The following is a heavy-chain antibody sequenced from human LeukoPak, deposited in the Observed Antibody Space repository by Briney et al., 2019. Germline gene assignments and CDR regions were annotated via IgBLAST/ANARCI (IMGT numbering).Heavy chain of an antibody. Sequence: SETLSLTCTVSGGSISSSSYYWGWIRQPPGKGLEWIGNIYYSGSTYYNPSLKSRVTISVDTSKNQFSLKLSSVTAADTAVYYCARLLLWFGETYYAFDIWGQGTLVTVSS. CDR3: ARLLLWFGETYYAFDI. V-gene: IGHV4-39*07. J-gene: IGHJ4*02. CDR1: GGSISSSSYY. D-gene: IGHD3-10*01. CDR2: IYYSGST.